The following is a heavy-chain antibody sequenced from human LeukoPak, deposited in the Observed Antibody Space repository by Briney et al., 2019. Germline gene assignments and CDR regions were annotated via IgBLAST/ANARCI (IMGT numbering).Heavy chain of an antibody. CDR3: ARDIWGENYYYYGMDV. CDR2: MNPNSGNT. V-gene: IGHV1-8*01. J-gene: IGHJ6*02. CDR1: GYTFTSYD. D-gene: IGHD3-10*01. Sequence: ASVTVSCKASGYTFTSYDINWVRQATGQGLEWMGWMNPNSGNTGYAQKFQGRVTMTRNTSISTAYMELSSLRSEDTAVYYCARDIWGENYYYYGMDVWGQGTTVTVSS.